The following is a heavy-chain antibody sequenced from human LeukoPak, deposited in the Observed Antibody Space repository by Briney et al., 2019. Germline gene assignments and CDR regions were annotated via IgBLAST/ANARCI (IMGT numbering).Heavy chain of an antibody. CDR3: ARHPPLYYDFWSGYYSTFDP. J-gene: IGHJ5*02. CDR1: RGSLSSSSYY. CDR2: IYYSGST. D-gene: IGHD3-3*01. V-gene: IGHV4-39*01. Sequence: PPQTPSLTCTVSRGSLSSSSYYWGWIRQPPGKGLEWIGSIYYSGSTYYNPSPKSRVTISVDTSKDQFSLKLSSVTAADTAVYYCARHPPLYYDFWSGYYSTFDPWGQGTLVTVSS.